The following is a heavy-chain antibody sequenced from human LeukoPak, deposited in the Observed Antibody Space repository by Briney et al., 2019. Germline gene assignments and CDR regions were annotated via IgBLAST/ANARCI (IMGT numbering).Heavy chain of an antibody. V-gene: IGHV4-4*07. J-gene: IGHJ6*03. CDR2: IYTSGST. CDR3: ARDGSPEGLVGAREPMDV. D-gene: IGHD1-26*01. Sequence: SETLSLTCTVSGGSISSYYWSWIRQPAGKGLEWIGRIYTSGSTNYNPSLKSRVTMSVDTSKNQFSLKLSSVTAADTAVYYCARDGSPEGLVGAREPMDVWGKGTTVTVSS. CDR1: GGSISSYY.